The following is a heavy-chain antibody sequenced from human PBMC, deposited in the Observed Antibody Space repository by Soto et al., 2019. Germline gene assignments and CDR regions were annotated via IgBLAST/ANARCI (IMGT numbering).Heavy chain of an antibody. D-gene: IGHD3-22*01. V-gene: IGHV3-23*01. CDR2: ISGSGGST. CDR1: GFTFSSYA. Sequence: GGSLRLSCAASGFTFSSYAMSWVRQAPGKGLEWVSAISGSGGSTYYADSVKGRFTISRDNSKNTLYLQMNSLRAEDTAVYYCAKVGYYYDSSGYFLGEDDAFDIWGQGTMVTVSS. J-gene: IGHJ3*02. CDR3: AKVGYYYDSSGYFLGEDDAFDI.